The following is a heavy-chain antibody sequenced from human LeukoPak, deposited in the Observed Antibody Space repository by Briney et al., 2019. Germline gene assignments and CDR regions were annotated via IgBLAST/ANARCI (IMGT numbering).Heavy chain of an antibody. D-gene: IGHD6-13*01. J-gene: IGHJ6*02. V-gene: IGHV1-8*01. CDR3: ARGAYSSSWYYYYYYGMDV. Sequence: GASVKVSFKASGYTFTIYDINWVRQAPGQGGEWMGWMNPNSGNTGYAQKFQGRVTMTRNTSISTAYMELSSLRSEDTAVYYCARGAYSSSWYYYYYYGMDVWGQGTTVTVSS. CDR1: GYTFTIYD. CDR2: MNPNSGNT.